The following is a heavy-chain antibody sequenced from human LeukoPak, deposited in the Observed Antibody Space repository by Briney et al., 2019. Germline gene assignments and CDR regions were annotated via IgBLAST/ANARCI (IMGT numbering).Heavy chain of an antibody. CDR2: IYYSGGT. D-gene: IGHD3-10*01. V-gene: IGHV4-59*01. CDR1: GGSISSYY. J-gene: IGHJ4*02. Sequence: SETLSLTCTVSGGSISSYYWSWIRQPPGKGLEWIGYIYYSGGTNYNPSLKSRVTISVDTSKNQFSLKLSSVTAADTAVYYCARDRVYFDYWGQGTLVTVSS. CDR3: ARDRVYFDY.